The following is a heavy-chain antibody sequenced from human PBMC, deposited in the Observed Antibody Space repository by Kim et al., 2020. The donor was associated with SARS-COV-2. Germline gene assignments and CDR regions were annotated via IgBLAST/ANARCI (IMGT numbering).Heavy chain of an antibody. CDR2: IYYSGST. V-gene: IGHV4-59*01. CDR1: GGSISSYY. J-gene: IGHJ4*02. Sequence: SETLPLTCTVSGGSISSYYWSWIRQPPGKGLEWIGYIYYSGSTNYNPSLKSRVTISVDTSKNQFSLKLSSVTAADTAVYYCARDRGAVAGLDYWGQGTLVTVSS. CDR3: ARDRGAVAGLDY. D-gene: IGHD6-19*01.